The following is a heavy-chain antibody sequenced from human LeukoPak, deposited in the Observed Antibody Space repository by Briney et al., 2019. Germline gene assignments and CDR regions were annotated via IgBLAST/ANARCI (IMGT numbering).Heavy chain of an antibody. CDR3: ASTGLGFGELSWWFDP. J-gene: IGHJ5*02. Sequence: PSETLSLTCTVSGGSISSYYWSWIRQPPGKGLEWIGYIYYSGSTNYNPSLKSRVTISVDTSKNQFSLKLSSVPAADTAVYYWASTGLGFGELSWWFDPWGQGTLVTVSS. CDR2: IYYSGST. CDR1: GGSISSYY. D-gene: IGHD3-10*01. V-gene: IGHV4-59*01.